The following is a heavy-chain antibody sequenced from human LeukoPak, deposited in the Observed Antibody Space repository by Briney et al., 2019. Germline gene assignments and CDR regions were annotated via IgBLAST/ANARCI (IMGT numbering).Heavy chain of an antibody. Sequence: GRSLRLSCAASGFTFSSYGMHWARQAPGKGLEWVAVIWYDGSNKYYADSVKGRFTISRDNTKNTLYLQMNSLRAEDTAVYYCARDQDSSGWYYTLDYWGHGTLVSVSS. CDR2: IWYDGSNK. J-gene: IGHJ4*01. CDR1: GFTFSSYG. D-gene: IGHD6-19*01. CDR3: ARDQDSSGWYYTLDY. V-gene: IGHV3-33*01.